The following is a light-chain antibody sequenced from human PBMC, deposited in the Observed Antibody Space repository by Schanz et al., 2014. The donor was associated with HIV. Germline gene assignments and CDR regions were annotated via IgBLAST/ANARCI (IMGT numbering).Light chain of an antibody. J-gene: IGLJ3*02. Sequence: QSVLTQPPSVSGTPGQRVTILCSGSSSNIGLNTVNWYQHLPGTAPKLLMYANMERPSGVPDRFSGSGSGTSASLAISGLQSEDEADYYCAAWDDSLNGWVFGGGTKLTVL. V-gene: IGLV1-44*01. CDR3: AAWDDSLNGWV. CDR2: ANM. CDR1: SSNIGLNT.